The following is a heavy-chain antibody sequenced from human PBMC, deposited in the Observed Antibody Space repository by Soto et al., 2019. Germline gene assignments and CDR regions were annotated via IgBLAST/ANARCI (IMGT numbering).Heavy chain of an antibody. CDR2: ISYDGSNK. V-gene: IGHV3-30*18. D-gene: IGHD6-13*01. Sequence: QVQLVESGGGVVQPGRSLRLSCAASGFTFSSYGMHWVRQAPGKGLEWVAVISYDGSNKYYADSVKGRFTISRDNSKNTLYLQMNSLRAEDTAVYYCAKDGIAAAGSNDAFDIWGQGKMVTVSS. CDR1: GFTFSSYG. CDR3: AKDGIAAAGSNDAFDI. J-gene: IGHJ3*02.